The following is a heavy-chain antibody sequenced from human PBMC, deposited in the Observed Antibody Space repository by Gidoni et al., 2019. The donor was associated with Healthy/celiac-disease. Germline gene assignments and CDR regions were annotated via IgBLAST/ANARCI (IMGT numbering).Heavy chain of an antibody. CDR3: ARDLEQQLLL. CDR1: GYSISSGYY. Sequence: QVQLQESGPGLVKPAETLSLTCAVSGYSISSGYYWGWIRQPPGKGLEWIGSIYHSGSTYYNPSLKSRVTISVDTSKNQFSLKLSSVTAADTAVYCCARDLEQQLLLWGQGTLVTVSS. CDR2: IYHSGST. V-gene: IGHV4-38-2*02. J-gene: IGHJ4*02. D-gene: IGHD6-13*01.